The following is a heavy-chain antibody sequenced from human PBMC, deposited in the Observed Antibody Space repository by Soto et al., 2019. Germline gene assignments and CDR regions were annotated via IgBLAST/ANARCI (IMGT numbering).Heavy chain of an antibody. V-gene: IGHV4-59*01. CDR2: IYYSGST. D-gene: IGHD6-13*01. CDR1: GGSISSYY. CDR3: ARGSSSWTGRDWFDP. Sequence: SETLSLTCTVSGGSISSYYWSWIRQPPGKGLEWIGYIYYSGSTNYNPSLKSRVTISVDTSKNQFSLKLSSVTAADTAVYYCARGSSSWTGRDWFDPWGQGTLVTVSS. J-gene: IGHJ5*02.